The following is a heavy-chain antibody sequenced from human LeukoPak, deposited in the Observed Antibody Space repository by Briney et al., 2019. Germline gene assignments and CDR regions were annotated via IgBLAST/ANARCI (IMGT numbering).Heavy chain of an antibody. CDR2: IYYSGST. V-gene: IGHV4-39*01. CDR3: ARQQSNWASGPGMDV. J-gene: IGHJ6*02. CDR1: GCSISTSTYY. Sequence: PSETLSLTCTVSGCSISTSTYYWGWIRQPPGKGLEWIGSIYYSGSTYYNPSLKSRVTISVDTSKNQFSLRLSSVTAADTAMYYCARQQSNWASGPGMDVWGQGTTVTVSS. D-gene: IGHD7-27*01.